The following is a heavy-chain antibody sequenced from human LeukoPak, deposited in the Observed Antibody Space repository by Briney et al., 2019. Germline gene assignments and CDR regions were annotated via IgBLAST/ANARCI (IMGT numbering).Heavy chain of an antibody. CDR3: ATADKWEPLDY. CDR1: GASLSETS. CDR2: FDPEDGES. D-gene: IGHD1-26*01. Sequence: ASVTVSCKVSGASLSETSIHWVRQAPGQWLEWMGGFDPEDGESIFAQRFQGRFSMTEDTSTDAAYMELRSLRPEDTAVYYCATADKWEPLDYWGQGTLVTVSS. V-gene: IGHV1-24*01. J-gene: IGHJ4*02.